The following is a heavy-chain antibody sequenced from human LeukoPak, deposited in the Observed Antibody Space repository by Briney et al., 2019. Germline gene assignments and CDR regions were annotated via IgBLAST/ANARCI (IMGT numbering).Heavy chain of an antibody. CDR2: IYYTGDA. D-gene: IGHD3-22*01. V-gene: IGHV4-59*12. CDR1: GGSIRSYY. Sequence: SETLSLTCTVSGGSIRSYYWSWIRQPPGKGLEYIGTIYYTGDAYYNPSLKGRVTISIDTSRKQFSLRLNSVTAADTAVYYCARVESGYYDSFDIWGQGTMVIVSS. J-gene: IGHJ3*02. CDR3: ARVESGYYDSFDI.